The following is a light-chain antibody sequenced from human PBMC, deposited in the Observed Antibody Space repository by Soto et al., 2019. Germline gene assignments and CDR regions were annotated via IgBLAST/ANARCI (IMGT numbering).Light chain of an antibody. CDR1: QGISSA. CDR3: QQFNSYPL. CDR2: DAS. Sequence: IQLTQSPASLSASVGDRVTITCRASQGISSALAWYQQKPGKAPKLLIYDASSLESGVPSRFSGSGSGTDFTLTISSLQPEDFATYYCQQFNSYPLFGQGTRLEIK. J-gene: IGKJ5*01. V-gene: IGKV1-13*02.